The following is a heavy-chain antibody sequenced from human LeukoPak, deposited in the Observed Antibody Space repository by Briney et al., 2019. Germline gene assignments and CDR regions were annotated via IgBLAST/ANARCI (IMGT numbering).Heavy chain of an antibody. V-gene: IGHV4-39*07. CDR2: INYSGNT. Sequence: SETLSLTCTVSGDSISSRTYYWGWIRQPPGKGLEFIGNINYSGNTHYNPSLKSRVTISVDTSKNQFSLKLSSVTAADTAVYYCARPHDYVWGSYRRHAFDIWGQGTMVTVSS. J-gene: IGHJ3*02. CDR3: ARPHDYVWGSYRRHAFDI. CDR1: GDSISSRTYY. D-gene: IGHD3-16*02.